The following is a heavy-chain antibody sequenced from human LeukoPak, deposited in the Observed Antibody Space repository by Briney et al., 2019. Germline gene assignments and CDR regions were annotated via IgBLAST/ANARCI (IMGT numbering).Heavy chain of an antibody. D-gene: IGHD5-24*01. CDR1: AFAFSSYA. CDR2: ISGSGGST. J-gene: IGHJ4*02. Sequence: GGSLRLSCAASAFAFSSYAMSWVRQARRKGLEWVSAISGSGGSTYYTDSVKGRFTISSDNSKNTLYLQMNSLRADDTAVYYCAKETRDGYNYPFDYWGQGTLVTVSS. CDR3: AKETRDGYNYPFDY. V-gene: IGHV3-23*01.